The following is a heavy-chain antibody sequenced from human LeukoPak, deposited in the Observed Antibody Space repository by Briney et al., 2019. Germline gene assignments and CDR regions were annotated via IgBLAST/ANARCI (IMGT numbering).Heavy chain of an antibody. CDR3: AKDLDDILTGYYGFHY. Sequence: GGSLRLSCAASGFTFSSYAMSWVRQAPGKGLEWVSGISGTAYSAYQADSVKGRFTISRDNSKNTLYLQMNSLRAEDTALYYCAKDLDDILTGYYGFHYWGQGALVTVSS. J-gene: IGHJ4*02. V-gene: IGHV3-23*01. CDR1: GFTFSSYA. D-gene: IGHD3-9*01. CDR2: ISGTAYSA.